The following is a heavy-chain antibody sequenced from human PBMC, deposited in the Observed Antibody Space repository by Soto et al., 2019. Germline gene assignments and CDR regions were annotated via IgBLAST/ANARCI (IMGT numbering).Heavy chain of an antibody. Sequence: SETLSLTCTVSGGSISSYYWSWIRQPPGKGLEWIGYIYYNGSTNYNPSLKSRVTISVDTSKNQFSLKLSSVTAADTAVYYCARRVDYVWGSYRYSPYFDYWGQGTLVTVSS. D-gene: IGHD3-16*02. CDR2: IYYNGST. V-gene: IGHV4-59*08. CDR3: ARRVDYVWGSYRYSPYFDY. J-gene: IGHJ4*02. CDR1: GGSISSYY.